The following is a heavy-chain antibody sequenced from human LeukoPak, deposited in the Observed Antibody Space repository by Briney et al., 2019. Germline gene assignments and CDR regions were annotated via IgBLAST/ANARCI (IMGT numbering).Heavy chain of an antibody. CDR2: INSDGSST. V-gene: IGHV3-74*01. D-gene: IGHD3-10*01. J-gene: IGHJ4*02. CDR1: GFTFSNYW. CDR3: GLSMVRALSPDY. Sequence: GGSLRLSCAGSGFTFSNYWMHWVRQAPGKGLVWVSGINSDGSSTNYADSVKGRFTISRDNAKNTLFLQMDSLRDEDTAAYYCGLSMVRALSPDYWGQGTLVTVSS.